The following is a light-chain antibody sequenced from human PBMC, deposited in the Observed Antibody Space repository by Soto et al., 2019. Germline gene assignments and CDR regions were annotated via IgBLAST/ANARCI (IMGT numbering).Light chain of an antibody. CDR1: QSVSSSY. CDR3: QQYNNWPLT. V-gene: IGKV3-15*01. Sequence: EIVFTQSPVTLSLSPGERATLSCRASQSVSSSYLAWYQQKPGQAPRLLIYGASTRATGIPARFSGSGSGTEFTLTISSLQSEDFAVYYCQQYNNWPLTFGGGTKVDIK. J-gene: IGKJ4*01. CDR2: GAS.